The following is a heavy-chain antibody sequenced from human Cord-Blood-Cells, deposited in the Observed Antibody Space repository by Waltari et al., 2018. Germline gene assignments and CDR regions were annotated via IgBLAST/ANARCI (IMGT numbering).Heavy chain of an antibody. V-gene: IGHV6-1*01. J-gene: IGHJ4*02. CDR1: GDSVSSNSAA. D-gene: IGHD5-18*01. CDR3: ARVVTEGYSYGSYFDY. CDR2: TYYRSKWYN. Sequence: GPGLVKPSQTLSLTCAISGDSVSSNSAAWNWIRQSPSRGPEWLGRTYYRSKWYNDYAVSVKSRITINQDTAKNQFSLQLNSVTPEDTAVYYCARVVTEGYSYGSYFDYWGQGTLVTVSS.